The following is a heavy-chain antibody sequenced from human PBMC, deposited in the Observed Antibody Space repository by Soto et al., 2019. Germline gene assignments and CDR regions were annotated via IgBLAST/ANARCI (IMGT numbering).Heavy chain of an antibody. D-gene: IGHD6-6*01. CDR1: GFTFSSYA. J-gene: IGHJ4*02. V-gene: IGHV3-30-3*01. Sequence: QVQLVESGGGVVQPGRTLRLSCAASGFTFSSYAMHWVRQAPGKGLEWVAVISYDGSNKYYADSVKGRFTISRDNSKNTLYVQMNILSAEDTAVYYCARESEYSSSCDYWGQGSLVTVSS. CDR3: ARESEYSSSCDY. CDR2: ISYDGSNK.